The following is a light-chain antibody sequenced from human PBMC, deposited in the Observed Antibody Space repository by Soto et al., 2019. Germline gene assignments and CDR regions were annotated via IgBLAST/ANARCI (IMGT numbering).Light chain of an antibody. CDR3: QQYNNWPRT. V-gene: IGKV3-15*01. J-gene: IGKJ1*01. CDR2: GAS. CDR1: HSISTN. Sequence: EIVLTHSPGTLSLSPGERASLPCRASHSISTNLAWYQQKPGQAPRLLIYGASTRATGIPARFSGSGSETEFTLTISSLQSEDFAVYYCQQYNNWPRTFGQGTKVDIK.